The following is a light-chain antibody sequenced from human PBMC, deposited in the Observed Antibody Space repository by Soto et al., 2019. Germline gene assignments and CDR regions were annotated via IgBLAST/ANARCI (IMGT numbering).Light chain of an antibody. V-gene: IGKV3-11*01. CDR2: DAS. CDR1: QSVSNY. J-gene: IGKJ4*01. Sequence: EIVLTQSPATLSLSPGERATLSCRASQSVSNYLAWFQQKPGQAPRLLIYDASTRATGIPARFSGSGSWTDFTLTISSLVAEDVVVYYCQQRSSWPLLTFGGGTKVES. CDR3: QQRSSWPLLT.